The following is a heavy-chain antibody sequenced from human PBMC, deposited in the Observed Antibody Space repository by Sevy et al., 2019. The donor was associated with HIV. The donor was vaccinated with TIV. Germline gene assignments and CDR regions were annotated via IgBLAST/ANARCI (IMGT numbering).Heavy chain of an antibody. J-gene: IGHJ4*02. CDR1: GFTFDDYT. Sequence: GGSLRLSCAASGFTFDDYTMNWVRQAPGKGLEWVSGISWSSGNIAYADSVEGRFTISEDNAKNSLYLQMNSLRVEDTALYYCVKDRGGSYSFDYWGQGTLVTVSS. D-gene: IGHD1-26*01. CDR3: VKDRGGSYSFDY. CDR2: ISWSSGNI. V-gene: IGHV3-9*01.